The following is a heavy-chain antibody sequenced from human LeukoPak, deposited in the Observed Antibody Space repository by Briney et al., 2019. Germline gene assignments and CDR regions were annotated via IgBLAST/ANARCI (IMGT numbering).Heavy chain of an antibody. CDR1: GFTFSNAW. CDR2: IKSKTDGGTT. Sequence: GGSLRLSCAASGFTFSNAWMSWVRQAPGKGLEWVGRIKSKTDGGTTDYAAPVKGRFTISRDDSKNTLYLQMNSLRAEDTAVYYCAKRVRIAAAGPTFDYWGQGTLVTVSS. J-gene: IGHJ4*02. D-gene: IGHD6-13*01. CDR3: AKRVRIAAAGPTFDY. V-gene: IGHV3-15*01.